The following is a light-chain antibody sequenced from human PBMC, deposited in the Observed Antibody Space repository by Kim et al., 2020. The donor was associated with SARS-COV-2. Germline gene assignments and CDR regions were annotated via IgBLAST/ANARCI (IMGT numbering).Light chain of an antibody. CDR2: GAS. CDR1: QSVSSNY. Sequence: EIVLTQSPGTLSLSPGERATLSCRASQSVSSNYLAWYQQKPGQAPRLLIFGASSRATGIPDRFSGSGSGTDFTLTISRLEPEDFAVYYCKQYGSSPVTFGQGTKVDIK. J-gene: IGKJ1*01. CDR3: KQYGSSPVT. V-gene: IGKV3-20*01.